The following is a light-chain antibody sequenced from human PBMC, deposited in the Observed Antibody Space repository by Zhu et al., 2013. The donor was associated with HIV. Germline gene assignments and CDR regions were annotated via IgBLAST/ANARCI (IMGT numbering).Light chain of an antibody. CDR1: QSVISS. Sequence: EIVLMQSPGSLSLSRGESATLSCRASQSVISSLAWYQQKPGQAPRLLIYGASTRATGIPARFSGSGSGTEFTLTISSLQSEDFAVYYCQQYNNWPITFGQGTRLEIK. V-gene: IGKV3-15*01. CDR2: GAS. CDR3: QQYNNWPIT. J-gene: IGKJ5*01.